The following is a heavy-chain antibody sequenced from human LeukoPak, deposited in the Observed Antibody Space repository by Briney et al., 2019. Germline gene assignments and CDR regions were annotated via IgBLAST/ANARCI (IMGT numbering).Heavy chain of an antibody. V-gene: IGHV3-21*01. CDR2: ISSSGTYI. J-gene: IGHJ4*02. CDR3: ARGWYGSGSYSDY. Sequence: PGGSLRLSCAASGFTFSTYSMNWVRQAPGQGLELVSSISSSGTYIYYADSVKGRFTISRDNANNSLYLQMNSLRAEDTAVYYCARGWYGSGSYSDYWGQGTLVTVSS. D-gene: IGHD3-10*01. CDR1: GFTFSTYS.